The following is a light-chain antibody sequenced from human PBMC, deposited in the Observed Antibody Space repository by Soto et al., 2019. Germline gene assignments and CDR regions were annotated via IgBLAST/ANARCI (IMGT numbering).Light chain of an antibody. CDR2: GAS. V-gene: IGKV3-20*01. Sequence: EIVLTQSPGTLSLSPGERATLSCRASQSVSSSYLAWYQQKPGQAHRLLIYGASSRATGIPDRFSGSGSGTAFTLTISRLAPNDFAVYYCQQYGSSPYTFGQGTKLEL. J-gene: IGKJ2*01. CDR3: QQYGSSPYT. CDR1: QSVSSSY.